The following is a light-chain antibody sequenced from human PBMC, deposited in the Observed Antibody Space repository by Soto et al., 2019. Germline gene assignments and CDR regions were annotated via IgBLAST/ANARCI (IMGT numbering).Light chain of an antibody. J-gene: IGKJ1*01. CDR3: LQYNGYYRT. CDR1: QTISGW. Sequence: DIQMTQSPSTLSASVGDTVTITCRASQTISGWLAWYQQRPGKAPNLLIFDASTLESGVPSRLSGSGSGTTFTLTISSLQSEDFATYYCLQYNGYYRTLGQATKVDI. V-gene: IGKV1-5*01. CDR2: DAS.